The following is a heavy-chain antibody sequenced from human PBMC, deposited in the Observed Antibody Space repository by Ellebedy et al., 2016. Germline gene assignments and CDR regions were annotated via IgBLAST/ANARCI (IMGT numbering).Heavy chain of an antibody. J-gene: IGHJ4*02. V-gene: IGHV1-3*01. CDR3: ARDLFSTLVEVAAIGY. D-gene: IGHD2-15*01. Sequence: KFQGRVTITRDTSASTAYMELSSLRSEDTAMYYCARDLFSTLVEVAAIGYWGQGTLVTVSS.